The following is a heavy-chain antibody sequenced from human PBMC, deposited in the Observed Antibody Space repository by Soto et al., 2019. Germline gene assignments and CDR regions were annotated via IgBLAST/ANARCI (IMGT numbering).Heavy chain of an antibody. D-gene: IGHD6-6*01. Sequence: GGSLRLSCAASGFTFSSYDMHWVRQATGKGLEWLSIIGSGGGTYYADSVKGRFTISRDNSKNTLYLQMNSLRAEDTAVYYCAKGGASIAARPEVPSQSFDIWGQGTMVTVSS. V-gene: IGHV3-23*01. J-gene: IGHJ3*02. CDR3: AKGGASIAARPEVPSQSFDI. CDR1: GFTFSSYD. CDR2: IIGSGGGT.